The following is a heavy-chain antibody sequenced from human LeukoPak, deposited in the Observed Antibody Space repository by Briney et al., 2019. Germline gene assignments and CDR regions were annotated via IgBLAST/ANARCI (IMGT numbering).Heavy chain of an antibody. CDR1: GFTVSSNC. Sequence: GGSLRLSCAASGFTVSSNCMSWVRQAPGKGLEWVSVIYSGGSTYYGDSVKGRFTISRDNSKNTLYLQMNSLRAEDTAVYYCARPNYYYYGMDVWGQGTTVTVSS. CDR2: IYSGGST. CDR3: ARPNYYYYGMDV. V-gene: IGHV3-66*04. J-gene: IGHJ6*02.